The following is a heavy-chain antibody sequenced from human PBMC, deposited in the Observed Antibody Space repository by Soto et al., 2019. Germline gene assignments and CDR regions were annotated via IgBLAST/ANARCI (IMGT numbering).Heavy chain of an antibody. V-gene: IGHV3-11*01. CDR3: ARDRPSGVVPAAIAFDY. J-gene: IGHJ4*02. CDR2: ISSSGSTI. CDR1: GFTFSDYY. D-gene: IGHD2-2*01. Sequence: WGSLRLSCAASGFTFSDYYMSWIRQAPGKGLEWVSYISSSGSTIYYADSVKGRFTISRDNAKNSLYLQMNSLRAEDTAVYYCARDRPSGVVPAAIAFDYWGQGTLVTVSS.